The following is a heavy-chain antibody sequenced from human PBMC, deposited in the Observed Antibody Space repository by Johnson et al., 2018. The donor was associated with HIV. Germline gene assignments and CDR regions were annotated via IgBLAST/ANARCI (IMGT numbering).Heavy chain of an antibody. D-gene: IGHD2-2*02. CDR2: IYSGGST. V-gene: IGHV3-66*02. CDR3: ATRDPTYRPGVFDL. CDR1: GFTFSSSW. Sequence: VQLVESGGGLVQPGGSPRLSCAASGFTFSSSWMHWVCQAPEKGLEWVSVIYSGGSTYYADSVKGRFTISRDNSKNTLYLQMNSLRAEDTAVYYCATRDPTYRPGVFDLWGQGTMVTVSS. J-gene: IGHJ3*01.